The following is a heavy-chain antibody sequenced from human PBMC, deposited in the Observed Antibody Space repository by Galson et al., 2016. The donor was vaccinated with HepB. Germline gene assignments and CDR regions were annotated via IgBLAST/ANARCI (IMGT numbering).Heavy chain of an antibody. V-gene: IGHV3-53*01. J-gene: IGHJ3*01. CDR2: VYSSGST. CDR3: ARGGITMFEVVGSQDALDL. D-gene: IGHD2-2*01. Sequence: SLRLSCAASGFTITNNYMTWVRQAPGKGLEWVAVVYSSGSTYYADSVKGRFTISRDNSKNTVHLQMDSLRAEDTAVYYCARGGITMFEVVGSQDALDLWGQGTMVSVSS. CDR1: GFTITNNY.